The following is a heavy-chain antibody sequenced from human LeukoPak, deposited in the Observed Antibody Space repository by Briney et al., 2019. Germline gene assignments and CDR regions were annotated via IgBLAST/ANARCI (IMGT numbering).Heavy chain of an antibody. J-gene: IGHJ4*02. CDR1: GFTFSSYA. CDR2: ISYDGSNK. V-gene: IGHV3-30*04. CDR3: ARAYCGGDCYLDY. D-gene: IGHD2-21*02. Sequence: PGGSLRLSCAASGFTFSSYAMHWVRQAPGEGLEWVAVISYDGSNKYYADSVKGRFTISRDNSKNTLYLQMNSLRAEDTAVYYCARAYCGGDCYLDYWGQGTLVTVSS.